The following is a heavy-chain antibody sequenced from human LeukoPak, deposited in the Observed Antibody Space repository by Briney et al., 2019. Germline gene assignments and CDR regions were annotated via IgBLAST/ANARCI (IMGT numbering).Heavy chain of an antibody. D-gene: IGHD6-6*01. J-gene: IGHJ6*03. CDR2: IKQDGREN. V-gene: IGHV3-7*01. CDR1: GFTFSRYW. CDR3: ARRSSSSILYYYYYMDV. Sequence: GGSLRLSCAASGFTFSRYWMSWVRQAPGKGLEWVANIKQDGRENYYVDSVKGRFTVSRDDAKNSLYLQMNSLRAEDTAVYYCARRSSSSILYYYYYMDVWGKGTTVTVSS.